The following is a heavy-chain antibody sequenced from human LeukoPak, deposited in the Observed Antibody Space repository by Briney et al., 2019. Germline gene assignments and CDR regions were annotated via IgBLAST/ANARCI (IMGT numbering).Heavy chain of an antibody. CDR3: ARNWNSRLAYFDY. D-gene: IGHD1-7*01. J-gene: IGHJ4*02. CDR1: GFTFSCYW. V-gene: IGHV3-7*01. Sequence: GGSLRLSCAASGFTFSCYWMSWVRQAPGKGLEWVANIKQDGSEKYYVDSVKGRFTISRDDAKNSLYLQMNSLRAEDTAVYYCARNWNSRLAYFDYWGQGTLVTVSS. CDR2: IKQDGSEK.